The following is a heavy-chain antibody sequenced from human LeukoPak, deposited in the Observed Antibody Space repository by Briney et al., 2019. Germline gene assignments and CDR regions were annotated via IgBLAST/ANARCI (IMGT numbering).Heavy chain of an antibody. V-gene: IGHV3-53*01. CDR1: GFTVRNNY. D-gene: IGHD3-22*01. CDR3: ARDGAYYYDSSGQKPFDY. CDR2: IYSGGSI. J-gene: IGHJ4*02. Sequence: GGSLRLSCAASGFTVRNNYMSWVRQAPGKGLEWVSLIYSGGSIYYADSVKGRFTISRDNSKNTLYLQMNSLRAEDTAVYYCARDGAYYYDSSGQKPFDYWGQGTLVTVSS.